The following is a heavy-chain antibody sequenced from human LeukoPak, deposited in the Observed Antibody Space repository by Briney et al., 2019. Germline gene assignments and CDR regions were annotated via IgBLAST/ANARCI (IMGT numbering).Heavy chain of an antibody. V-gene: IGHV3-30*04. CDR2: ISYDGSNK. CDR3: ATADYYDSYGY. J-gene: IGHJ4*02. D-gene: IGHD3-22*01. Sequence: GGSLRLSCAASGFTFSSYAMHWVRQAPGKGLEWVAVISYDGSNKYYADSVKGRFTISRDNSKNTLYLQMNSLRAEDTAVYYCATADYYDSYGYWGREPWSPSPQ. CDR1: GFTFSSYA.